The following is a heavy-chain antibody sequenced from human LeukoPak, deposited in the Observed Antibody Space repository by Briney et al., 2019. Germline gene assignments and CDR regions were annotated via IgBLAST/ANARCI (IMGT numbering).Heavy chain of an antibody. CDR3: ARGGRVAARRPFEY. D-gene: IGHD6-6*01. J-gene: IGHJ4*02. CDR1: GGTFSSYA. Sequence: SVKVSCKASGGTFSSYAISWVRQAPGQGREWMGGIIPIFGTANYAQKFQGRVTMTRDTSTSTVYMELSSLRSEDTAVYYCARGGRVAARRPFEYWGQGTLVTVSS. V-gene: IGHV1-69*05. CDR2: IIPIFGTA.